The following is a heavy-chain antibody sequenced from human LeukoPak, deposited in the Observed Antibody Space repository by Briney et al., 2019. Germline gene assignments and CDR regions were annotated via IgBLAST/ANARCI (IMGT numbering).Heavy chain of an antibody. CDR1: GFTFDDYA. CDR3: AKDKDYYDSSGYIDY. V-gene: IGHV3-9*01. CDR2: ISWNSGSI. J-gene: IGHJ4*02. D-gene: IGHD3-22*01. Sequence: PGGSLRLSCAASGFTFDDYAMHWVRQAPGKGLERVSGISWNSGSIGYADSVKGRFTISRDNAKSSLYLQMNSLRAEDTALYYCAKDKDYYDSSGYIDYWGQGTLVTVSS.